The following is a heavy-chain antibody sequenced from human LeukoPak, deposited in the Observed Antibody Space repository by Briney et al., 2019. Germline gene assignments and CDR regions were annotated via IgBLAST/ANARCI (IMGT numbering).Heavy chain of an antibody. J-gene: IGHJ5*02. V-gene: IGHV4-39*01. CDR3: ARHPKGYFSRFDP. D-gene: IGHD2-15*01. CDR2: IYYSGNT. CDR1: GGSISSTTHY. Sequence: SETLSLTCTVSGGSISSTTHYWGWIRQPPGKGLEWIGSIYYSGNTDYNPSLKSRVTISVDTSRNQFSLKLNSVTAADTAVYYCARHPKGYFSRFDPWGQGTLVTVSS.